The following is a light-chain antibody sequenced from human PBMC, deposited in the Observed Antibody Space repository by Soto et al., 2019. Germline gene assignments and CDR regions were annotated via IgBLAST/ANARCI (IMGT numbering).Light chain of an antibody. Sequence: DIQMTQSPSSLPASVGDRVTITCRASQSISTYVNWYQQKAGKAPKLLIYDASSLYSGVPSRFSGSGSGTEFTLTISSLQPDDFAGYYCLQHNSYPNTFGPGTKVDIK. CDR3: LQHNSYPNT. CDR1: QSISTY. J-gene: IGKJ3*01. V-gene: IGKV1-17*01. CDR2: DAS.